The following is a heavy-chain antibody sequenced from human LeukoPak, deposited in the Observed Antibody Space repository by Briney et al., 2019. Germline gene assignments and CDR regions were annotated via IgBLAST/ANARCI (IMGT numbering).Heavy chain of an antibody. CDR1: GGSISSSSYY. V-gene: IGHV4-39*01. Sequence: SETLSLTCTVSGGSISSSSYYWGWIRQPPGKGLEWIGSIYYSGSTYYNPSLKSRVTISVDTSKNQFSLKLGSVTAADTAVYYCARHSAGKNAFDIWGQGTMVTVSS. CDR3: ARHSAGKNAFDI. CDR2: IYYSGST. J-gene: IGHJ3*02.